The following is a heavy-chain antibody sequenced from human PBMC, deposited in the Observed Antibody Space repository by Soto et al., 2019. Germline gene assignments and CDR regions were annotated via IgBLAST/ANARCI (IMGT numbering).Heavy chain of an antibody. CDR1: GFTFSSYG. D-gene: IGHD4-17*01. CDR3: ARTKTTADYYGMDV. J-gene: IGHJ6*02. V-gene: IGHV3-33*01. CDR2: IWYDGSNK. Sequence: GGSLRLSCAASGFTFSSYGMHWVRQAPGKGLEWVAVIWYDGSNKYYADSVKGRFTISRDNSKNTLYLQMNSLRAEDTAVYYCARTKTTADYYGMDVWGQGTTVTVSS.